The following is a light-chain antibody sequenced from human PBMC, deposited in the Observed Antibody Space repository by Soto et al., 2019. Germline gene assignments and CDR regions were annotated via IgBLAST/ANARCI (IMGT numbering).Light chain of an antibody. CDR2: DVT. Sequence: QSVLTLPASVSGSPGQSITIPCTGTCNDIGGYNYVSWYQQFPGKARKLIIYDVTNRPSGVSFRFSGSKSGNTASLTISGLQAEDEAGYHCSSYSSTSTRRLFGAGTKVTVL. V-gene: IGLV2-14*03. CDR1: CNDIGGYNY. J-gene: IGLJ1*01. CDR3: SSYSSTSTRRL.